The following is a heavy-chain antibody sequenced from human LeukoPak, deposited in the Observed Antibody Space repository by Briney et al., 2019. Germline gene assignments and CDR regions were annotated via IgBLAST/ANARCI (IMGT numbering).Heavy chain of an antibody. CDR1: GGSISSYY. J-gene: IGHJ4*02. D-gene: IGHD3-22*01. CDR2: IYTSGST. CDR3: ARESWSYYDSSGYYLAIDY. V-gene: IGHV4-4*07. Sequence: SETLSLTCTVSGGSISSYYWSWIRQPAGKGLEWIGRIYTSGSTNYNPSLKSRVTMSVDTSKNQFSLKLSSVTAADTAVYYCARESWSYYDSSGYYLAIDYWGQGTLVTVSS.